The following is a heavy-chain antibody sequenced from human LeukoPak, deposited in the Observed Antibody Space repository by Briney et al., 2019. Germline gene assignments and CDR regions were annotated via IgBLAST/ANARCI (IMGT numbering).Heavy chain of an antibody. D-gene: IGHD3-3*01. Sequence: GGSLRLSCAASGFTFSSYAMSWVRQAPGKGLEWVSYITSSGGAIYYTDSVKGRFTISRDNAKNSLYLQMDSLRAEDTAVYYCARPPSITNPYYGMDVWGQGTTVTVSS. CDR2: ITSSGGAI. CDR1: GFTFSSYA. V-gene: IGHV3-48*03. J-gene: IGHJ6*02. CDR3: ARPPSITNPYYGMDV.